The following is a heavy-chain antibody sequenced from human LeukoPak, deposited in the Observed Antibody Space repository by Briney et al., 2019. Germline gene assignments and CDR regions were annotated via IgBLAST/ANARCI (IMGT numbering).Heavy chain of an antibody. J-gene: IGHJ4*02. CDR1: GYTFTGYY. V-gene: IGHV1-8*02. D-gene: IGHD2-15*01. CDR2: MNPHSGDT. CDR3: ARVQGIRFFDY. Sequence: ASVKVSCKASGYTFTGYYMHWVRQAPGQGLEWMGWMNPHSGDTVYAQKFQGRVTMTSNASISTAYMELSSLKFEDTAMYYCARVQGIRFFDYWGQGTLVTVSS.